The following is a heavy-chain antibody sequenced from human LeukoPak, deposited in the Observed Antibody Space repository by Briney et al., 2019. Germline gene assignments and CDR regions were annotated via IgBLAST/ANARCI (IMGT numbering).Heavy chain of an antibody. D-gene: IGHD3-10*01. CDR2: INYSGST. V-gene: IGHV4-34*01. CDR1: SGSFSGYY. J-gene: IGHJ5*02. Sequence: PSETLSLTCAVYSGSFSGYYWSWIRQPPGKGLEWIGEINYSGSTNYNPSLKSRVTVSVDTSKNQFSLKLSSVTAADTAVYYCAREPLMVRGVLNWFDPWGQGPLVTVSS. CDR3: AREPLMVRGVLNWFDP.